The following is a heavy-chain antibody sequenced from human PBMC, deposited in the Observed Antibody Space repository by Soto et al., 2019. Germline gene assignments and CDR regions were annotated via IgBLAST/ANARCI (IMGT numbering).Heavy chain of an antibody. CDR3: ARGRLLRYFDWLLLRSGAYYYYGMDV. CDR1: GYTFTGYY. CDR2: INPNSGGT. V-gene: IGHV1-2*04. J-gene: IGHJ6*01. Sequence: QVQLVQSGAEVKKPGASVKVSCKASGYTFTGYYMHWVRQAPGQGLEWMGWINPNSGGTNYAQKFQGWVTMTRDTSISTAYMELSRLRSDDTAVYYCARGRLLRYFDWLLLRSGAYYYYGMDVW. D-gene: IGHD3-9*01.